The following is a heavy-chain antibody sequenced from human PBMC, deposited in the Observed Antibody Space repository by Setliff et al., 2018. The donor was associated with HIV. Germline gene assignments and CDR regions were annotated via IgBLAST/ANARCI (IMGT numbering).Heavy chain of an antibody. CDR3: VKDPYPYFDYGDWYFDL. CDR1: GFTFDVYA. D-gene: IGHD4-17*01. CDR2: ITWNSGSI. V-gene: IGHV3-9*01. Sequence: GGSLRLSCAASGFTFDVYAMHWVRQAPGRGLEWVSGITWNSGSIDYADSVKGRFTIPRDNTKNSLYLLMNSLRAEDTALYYCVKDPYPYFDYGDWYFDLWGRGTLVTVSS. J-gene: IGHJ2*01.